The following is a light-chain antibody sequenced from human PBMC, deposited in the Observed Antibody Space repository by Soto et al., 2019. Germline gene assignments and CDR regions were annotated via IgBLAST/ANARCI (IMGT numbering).Light chain of an antibody. CDR3: HQYGSSVLT. CDR1: QTINNNY. CDR2: GAS. V-gene: IGKV3-20*01. Sequence: PGERATLSCRANQTINNNYFAWYQQKHGQAPRLLLYGASSRATGIPVRFSGSGSGTDFTLTITRLEPEDFAVYYCHQYGSSVLTFGAGTTVEVK. J-gene: IGKJ4*01.